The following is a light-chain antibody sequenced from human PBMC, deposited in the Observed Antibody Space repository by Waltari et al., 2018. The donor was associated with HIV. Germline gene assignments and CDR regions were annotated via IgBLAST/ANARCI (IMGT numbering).Light chain of an antibody. J-gene: IGKJ4*01. CDR2: WAS. Sequence: DIVMTQSPDSLAVSLGERATINCKSSESVLYNSNNKNYLAGYQQKPGESPKLLIYWASTRESGVPDRFSGSGSVTDFILTISRLQAEDVAVYYCQQYYSTPRTFGGGTKVEIK. CDR3: QQYYSTPRT. V-gene: IGKV4-1*01. CDR1: ESVLYNSNNKNY.